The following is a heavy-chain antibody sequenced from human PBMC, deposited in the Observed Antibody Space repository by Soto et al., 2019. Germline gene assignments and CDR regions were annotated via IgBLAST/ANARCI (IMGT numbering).Heavy chain of an antibody. Sequence: SETLSLTCTVSGGSITSYYWSWIRQPPGKGLEWIAYIHYSGNTNYNPSLKSRVTISVDTSKNQFSLKLSSMTAADTAVYFCARHEMEGTSTSHQYFPRWGQGTLVTVSS. V-gene: IGHV4-59*08. CDR2: IHYSGNT. CDR3: ARHEMEGTSTSHQYFPR. J-gene: IGHJ1*01. CDR1: GGSITSYY. D-gene: IGHD2-2*01.